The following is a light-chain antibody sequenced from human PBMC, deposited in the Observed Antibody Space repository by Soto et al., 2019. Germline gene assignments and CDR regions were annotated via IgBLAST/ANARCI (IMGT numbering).Light chain of an antibody. J-gene: IGLJ1*01. Sequence: QSALTQPASVSGSPGQSITISCTGTSSDVGCYNYVSWYQQHPGKAPKLMIYDVSNRPSGISNRFSGSKSGNTASLTMSGLHAEDEADYYCSSYTSSSTDVFATGTKLTVL. CDR3: SSYTSSSTDV. CDR1: SSDVGCYNY. CDR2: DVS. V-gene: IGLV2-14*01.